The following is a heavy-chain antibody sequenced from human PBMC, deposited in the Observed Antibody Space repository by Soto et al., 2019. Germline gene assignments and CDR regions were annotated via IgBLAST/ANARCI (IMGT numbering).Heavy chain of an antibody. V-gene: IGHV1-2*04. J-gene: IGHJ6*03. CDR1: GDTFNDYD. D-gene: IGHD5-12*01. CDR2: INPNGGVT. CDR3: ARESGGATATLDYYYFYMDV. Sequence: QVQLVQSGAEVKRPGASVTVSCRSSGDTFNDYDIHWVRQAPGQGLEWMGSINPNGGVTKYAQKFQGLVSMTRDTSIRTVYMQLSRLRSDDSAVYYCARESGGATATLDYYYFYMDVWGTGTTVTVSS.